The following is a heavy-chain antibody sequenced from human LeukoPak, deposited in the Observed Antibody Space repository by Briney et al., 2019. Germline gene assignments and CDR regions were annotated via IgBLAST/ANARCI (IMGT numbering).Heavy chain of an antibody. CDR3: ARGAYYYGSGSYPDY. Sequence: ASVKVSCKASGGTFSSYAISWVRQAPGQGLEWMGRIIPILGIANYAQKFQGRVTITADKSTSTAYMELSSLRSEDTAVYYCARGAYYYGSGSYPDYWGQGTLVTVSS. D-gene: IGHD3-10*01. CDR2: IIPILGIA. J-gene: IGHJ4*02. V-gene: IGHV1-69*04. CDR1: GGTFSSYA.